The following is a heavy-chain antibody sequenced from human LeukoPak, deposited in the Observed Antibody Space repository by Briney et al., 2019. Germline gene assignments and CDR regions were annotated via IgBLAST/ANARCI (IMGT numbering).Heavy chain of an antibody. CDR3: ESEPDY. D-gene: IGHD1-14*01. CDR1: GFTFSTFA. Sequence: GSLRLSCEASGFTFSTFAMIWVRQPPGKGLEWVSSISSSSSYIYYADSVKGRFTISRDNAKNSLYLQMNSLRAEDTAVYYCESEPDYWGQGTLVTVSS. V-gene: IGHV3-21*01. CDR2: ISSSSSYI. J-gene: IGHJ4*02.